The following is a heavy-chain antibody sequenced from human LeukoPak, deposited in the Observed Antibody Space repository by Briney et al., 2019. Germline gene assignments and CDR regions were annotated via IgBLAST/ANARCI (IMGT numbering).Heavy chain of an antibody. V-gene: IGHV1-3*01. Sequence: ASVKVSCKASGYTFTSYAMHWVRQAPGQRLEWMGWINAGNGNTKYSQKFQGRVTITRDTSASTAYMELSSLRSEDTAVYYCASAGGDGSGSLMDFDHWGQGTLVTVSS. D-gene: IGHD3-10*01. CDR3: ASAGGDGSGSLMDFDH. CDR2: INAGNGNT. CDR1: GYTFTSYA. J-gene: IGHJ4*02.